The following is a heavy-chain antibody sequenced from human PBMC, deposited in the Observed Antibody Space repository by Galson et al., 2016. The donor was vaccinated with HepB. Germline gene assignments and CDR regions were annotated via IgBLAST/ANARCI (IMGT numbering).Heavy chain of an antibody. D-gene: IGHD1-26*01. CDR3: AKAVVGAPAGLDH. J-gene: IGHJ4*02. CDR1: GFTFSSYG. CDR2: ISYDGSNK. V-gene: IGHV3-30*18. Sequence: SLRLSCAASGFTFSSYGMHWVRQAPGKGLEWVAVISYDGSNKYYADSVKGRFTISRDNSKNTLYLQMNSLRVEDTAVYYCAKAVVGAPAGLDHWGQGTVVTVSA.